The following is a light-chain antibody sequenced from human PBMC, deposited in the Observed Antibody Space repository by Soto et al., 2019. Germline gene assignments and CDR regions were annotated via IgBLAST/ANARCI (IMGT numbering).Light chain of an antibody. CDR3: QQYGSSPQT. Sequence: EIVLTQSPGTLSLSPGERATLSCRASQSVSSSYLAWYQQKPGQAPRLLIDGASRRATGIPDRFSGSGSGTPFTLTTSRLEPEDFSVYYCQQYGSSPQTFGQGTRLEIK. CDR1: QSVSSSY. CDR2: GAS. J-gene: IGKJ5*01. V-gene: IGKV3-20*01.